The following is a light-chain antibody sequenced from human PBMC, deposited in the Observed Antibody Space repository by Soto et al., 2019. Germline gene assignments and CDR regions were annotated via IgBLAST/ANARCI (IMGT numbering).Light chain of an antibody. Sequence: EIVMTQSPATLSVSPGERATLSCRASQSVSSNLAWYQQKPGQAPRLLIYGASTRATGIPARFSGSGSGTEFALTISSLQSEDVAVYYCQHYHNWPPWTVGQGTKVEVK. V-gene: IGKV3-15*01. CDR2: GAS. J-gene: IGKJ1*01. CDR3: QHYHNWPPWT. CDR1: QSVSSN.